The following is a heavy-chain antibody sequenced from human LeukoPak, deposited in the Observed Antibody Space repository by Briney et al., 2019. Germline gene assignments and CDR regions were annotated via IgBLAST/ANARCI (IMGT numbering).Heavy chain of an antibody. CDR1: GYSFTGYY. D-gene: IGHD2-8*01. Sequence: ASVKVSCKASGYSFTGYYMHWVRQAPGQGLEWMGWINPNSGDTKYAQKFQGRVTMTRDTSISTAYMELTRLRSDDTAVYYCARQWSVSSFDYWGQGTLVTVSS. J-gene: IGHJ4*02. CDR3: ARQWSVSSFDY. CDR2: INPNSGDT. V-gene: IGHV1-2*02.